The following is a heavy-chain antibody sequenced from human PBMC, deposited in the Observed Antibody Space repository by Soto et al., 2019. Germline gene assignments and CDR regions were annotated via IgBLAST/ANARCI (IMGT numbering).Heavy chain of an antibody. J-gene: IGHJ4*02. CDR2: INTGGASR. Sequence: GGSLRLSCAASGFTVSDYEMSWVRQAPGKGLEWISYINTGGASRKYADSVRGRFTISRDSATNSVYLQMNSLRDEDTAVYYCARENHGEAFDFWGQGTLVTVSS. CDR3: ARENHGEAFDF. D-gene: IGHD4-17*01. V-gene: IGHV3-48*03. CDR1: GFTVSDYE.